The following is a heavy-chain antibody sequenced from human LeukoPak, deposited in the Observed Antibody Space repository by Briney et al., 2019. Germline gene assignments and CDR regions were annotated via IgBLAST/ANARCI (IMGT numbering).Heavy chain of an antibody. CDR2: IYHSGST. D-gene: IGHD5-12*01. Sequence: PSETLSLTRTVSGGSISSYYWSWIRQPPGKGLEWIGYIYHSGSTKYNPSLKSRVTISVDTSKNQFSLKLSSVTAADTAVYYCARDGYSGNDGLWGQGSLVTVSS. CDR1: GGSISSYY. V-gene: IGHV4-59*01. CDR3: ARDGYSGNDGL. J-gene: IGHJ4*02.